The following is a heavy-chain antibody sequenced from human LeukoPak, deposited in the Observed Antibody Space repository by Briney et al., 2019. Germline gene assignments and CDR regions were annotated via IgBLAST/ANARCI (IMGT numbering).Heavy chain of an antibody. J-gene: IGHJ6*03. V-gene: IGHV4-4*07. CDR1: GGSISSYY. Sequence: SETLSLTCTVSGGSISSYYWSWIRQPAGKGLEWIGRIYTSGGTNYNPSLKSRVTMSVDTSKNQFSLKLSSVTAADTAVYYCAREEQWLATYYMDVWGKGTTVTVSS. D-gene: IGHD6-19*01. CDR3: AREEQWLATYYMDV. CDR2: IYTSGGT.